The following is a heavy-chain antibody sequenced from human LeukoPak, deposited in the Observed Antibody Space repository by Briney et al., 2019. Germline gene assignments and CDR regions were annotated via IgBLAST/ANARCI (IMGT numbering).Heavy chain of an antibody. CDR3: ARGDADYGDYGWFDY. CDR1: GGSTSSGDYY. V-gene: IGHV4-30-4*01. Sequence: PSETLSLTCTVSGGSTSSGDYYWSWIRQPPGKGLEWIGYIYYSGSTYYNPSLKSRVTISVDTSKNQFSLKLSSVTAADTAVYYCARGDADYGDYGWFDYWGQGTLVTVSS. CDR2: IYYSGST. J-gene: IGHJ4*02. D-gene: IGHD4-17*01.